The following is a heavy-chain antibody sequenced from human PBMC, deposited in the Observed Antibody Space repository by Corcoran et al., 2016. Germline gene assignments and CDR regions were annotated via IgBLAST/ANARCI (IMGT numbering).Heavy chain of an antibody. CDR3: ARMDDSSGYYGY. CDR2: NDWDDDK. Sequence: QVTLRESGPALVKPTQTLTLTCTFSGFSLSTSGMCVSWIRQPPGKVLEWLALNDWDDDKYYSTSLKTRLTISKDTSKNQVVLTMTNMDPVDTATYYCARMDDSSGYYGYWGQGTLVTVSS. J-gene: IGHJ4*02. V-gene: IGHV2-70*01. CDR1: GFSLSTSGMC. D-gene: IGHD3-22*01.